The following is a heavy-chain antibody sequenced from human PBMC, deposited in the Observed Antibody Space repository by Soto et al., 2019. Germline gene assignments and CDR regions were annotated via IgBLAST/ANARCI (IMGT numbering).Heavy chain of an antibody. J-gene: IGHJ6*02. D-gene: IGHD6-19*01. V-gene: IGHV3-21*01. CDR1: GSTFSSYS. CDR2: ISSSSSYI. Sequence: GGSLRLSCAASGSTFSSYSMNWVRQAPGKGLEWVSSISSSSSYIYYADSVKGRFTISRDNAKNSLYLQMNSLRAEDTAVYYCARDSPIAVAGHYYYGMDVWGQGTTVTVSS. CDR3: ARDSPIAVAGHYYYGMDV.